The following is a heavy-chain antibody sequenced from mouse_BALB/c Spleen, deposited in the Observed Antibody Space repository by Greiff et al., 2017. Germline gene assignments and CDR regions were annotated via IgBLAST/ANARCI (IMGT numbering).Heavy chain of an antibody. V-gene: IGHV2-9-2*01. CDR3: VRATARATYYYAMDY. CDR1: GFSLTSYD. J-gene: IGHJ4*01. CDR2: IWTGGGT. Sequence: VMLVESGPGLVAPSQSLSITCTVSGFSLTSYDISWIRQPPGKGLEWLGVIWTGGGTNYNSAFMSRLSISKDNSKSQVFLKMNSLQTDDTAIYYCVRATARATYYYAMDYWGQGTSVTVSS. D-gene: IGHD3-1*01.